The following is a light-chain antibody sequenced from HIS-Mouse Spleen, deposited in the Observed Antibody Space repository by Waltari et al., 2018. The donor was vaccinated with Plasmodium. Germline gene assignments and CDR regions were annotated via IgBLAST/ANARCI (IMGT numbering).Light chain of an antibody. J-gene: IGKJ4*01. V-gene: IGKV1-13*02. CDR2: DAS. Sequence: AIQLTQSPSSLSASVGARVTITCRAIQGISSSLAWYQPKPGKAPKLLIYDASSLESGVPSRFSGSGSGTDFTLTISSLQPEDFATYYCQQFNSYPLTFGGGTKVEIK. CDR1: QGISSS. CDR3: QQFNSYPLT.